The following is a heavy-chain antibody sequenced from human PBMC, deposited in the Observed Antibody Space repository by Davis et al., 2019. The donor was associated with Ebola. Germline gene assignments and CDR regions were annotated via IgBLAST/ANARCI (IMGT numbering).Heavy chain of an antibody. V-gene: IGHV1-3*01. Sequence: ASVKVSCKASGYTFTSYSIHWVRQAPGQSLEWMGWLNPGNGDTRYSQKFQGRLTITRDTSASTAYMELGSLRSEDTAVYFCARGLSDYYGSGSSWGQGTLVTVSS. CDR2: LNPGNGDT. CDR1: GYTFTSYS. J-gene: IGHJ5*02. CDR3: ARGLSDYYGSGSS. D-gene: IGHD3-10*01.